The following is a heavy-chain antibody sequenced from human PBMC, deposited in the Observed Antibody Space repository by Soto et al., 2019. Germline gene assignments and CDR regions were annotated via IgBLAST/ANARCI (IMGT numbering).Heavy chain of an antibody. CDR1: GFTFSNYW. CDR3: ARYGYWTAVAGAT. J-gene: IGHJ4*02. V-gene: IGHV3-7*01. Sequence: EVQLVESGGGLVQPGGSLRLSCAASGFTFSNYWMTWVRQAPGKGLEWVANIKQDGSEKNYVDSVKGRFTISRDNAKNSLYLQMNSLRAEDTAVYYCARYGYWTAVAGATWGQGTLVTVSS. D-gene: IGHD6-19*01. CDR2: IKQDGSEK.